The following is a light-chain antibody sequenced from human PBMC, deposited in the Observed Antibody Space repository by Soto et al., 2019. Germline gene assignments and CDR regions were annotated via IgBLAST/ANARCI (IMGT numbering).Light chain of an antibody. V-gene: IGLV6-57*02. CDR3: QSYDRSSLYV. CDR2: GDN. J-gene: IGLJ1*01. Sequence: FMLTQPHSVSEPPGKTVSISCTGSSGSVASNFVHWYQRRPGSAPTIVIYGDNQRPSGVPDRFSGSIDSSSNSASLTISGLKTEDEADYFCQSYDRSSLYVFGTGTKVTVL. CDR1: SGSVASNF.